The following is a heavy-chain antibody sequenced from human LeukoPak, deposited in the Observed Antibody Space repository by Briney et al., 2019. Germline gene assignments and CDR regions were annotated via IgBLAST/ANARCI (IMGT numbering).Heavy chain of an antibody. CDR3: AKDQVDTAMSWFDP. Sequence: GGSLRLSCAASGFTFSSYGMHWVRQAPGKGLEWVAVISYDGSNKYYADSVKGRFTIPRDNSKNTLYLQMNSLRAEDTAVYYCAKDQVDTAMSWFDPWGQGTLVTVSS. J-gene: IGHJ5*02. CDR2: ISYDGSNK. CDR1: GFTFSSYG. V-gene: IGHV3-30*18. D-gene: IGHD5-18*01.